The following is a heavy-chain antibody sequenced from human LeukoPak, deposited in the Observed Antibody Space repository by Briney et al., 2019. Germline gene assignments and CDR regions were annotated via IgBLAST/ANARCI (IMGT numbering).Heavy chain of an antibody. D-gene: IGHD2-8*01. J-gene: IGHJ4*02. Sequence: GRSLRLSCAASGFTFSSYAMHWVRQAPGKGLEWVAVISYDGSNKYYADSVKGRFTISRDNPKNTLYLQMNSLRAEDTAVYYCARRGNGTWGYFDYWGQGTLVTVSS. CDR1: GFTFSSYA. V-gene: IGHV3-30-3*01. CDR2: ISYDGSNK. CDR3: ARRGNGTWGYFDY.